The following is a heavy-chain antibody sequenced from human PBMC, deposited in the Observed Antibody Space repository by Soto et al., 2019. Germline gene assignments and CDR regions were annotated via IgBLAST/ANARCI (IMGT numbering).Heavy chain of an antibody. CDR1: GFTFNNYW. Sequence: GGSLRLSCAASGFTFNNYWMHWVRQAPGKGLVWVSRINSDGTSTSYADSVKGRFTISRDNAKNTLYLQMNSLRAEDTAVYYCASHHCRGGSCYGGDAFDIWGQGTMVTVSS. D-gene: IGHD2-15*01. V-gene: IGHV3-74*01. CDR3: ASHHCRGGSCYGGDAFDI. J-gene: IGHJ3*02. CDR2: INSDGTST.